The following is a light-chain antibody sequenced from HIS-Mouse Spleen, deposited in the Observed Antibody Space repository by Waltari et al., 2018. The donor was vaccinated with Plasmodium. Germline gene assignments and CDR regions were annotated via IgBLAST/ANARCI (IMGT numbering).Light chain of an antibody. CDR2: EGS. CDR1: SSDVGGYNY. J-gene: IGLJ2*01. Sequence: QSALTQPASVSGSPGQSITIACTGTSSDVGGYNYVSWYQQHPGKAPKLMFYEGSKRPSGVSIRFAGSKSVNTASMTSSGLQAEDEADYYCSSYTSSSTRVFGGGTKLSVL. CDR3: SSYTSSSTRV. V-gene: IGLV2-14*01.